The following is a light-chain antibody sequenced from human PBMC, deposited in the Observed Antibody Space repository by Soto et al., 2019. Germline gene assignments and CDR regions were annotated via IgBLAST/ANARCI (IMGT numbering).Light chain of an antibody. CDR1: NIGSKS. J-gene: IGLJ1*01. CDR2: DDS. CDR3: QVWDNGSDHYV. V-gene: IGLV3-21*02. Sequence: SYELTQPPSVSVAPGQTASIACGGDNIGSKSVHWYQQKPGQAPVLVVFDDSDRPSGIPERFSGSNSGNTATLTISRVEVGDEADYYCQVWDNGSDHYVFGLGTKLTVL.